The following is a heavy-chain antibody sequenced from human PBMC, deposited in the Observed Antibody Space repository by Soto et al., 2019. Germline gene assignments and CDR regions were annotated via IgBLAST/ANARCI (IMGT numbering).Heavy chain of an antibody. CDR1: GFTFSAYS. J-gene: IGHJ4*02. Sequence: GGSLSLSCAACGFTFSAYSVNWVHQAPGKGLEWVSYISSGSKTIYYAESVKGRFTVSRDNARNSQYLQMNSLRDEDTAVYYCAREDILGVRSFDYWGQGTLVTVSS. V-gene: IGHV3-48*02. CDR3: AREDILGVRSFDY. D-gene: IGHD3-3*01. CDR2: ISSGSKTI.